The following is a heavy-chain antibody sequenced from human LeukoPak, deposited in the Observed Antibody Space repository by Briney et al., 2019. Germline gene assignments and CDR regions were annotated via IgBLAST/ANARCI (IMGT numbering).Heavy chain of an antibody. CDR3: ARDYADYVRYFFFDY. V-gene: IGHV3-23*01. CDR2: ISGGGETT. Sequence: PGGSLRLSCAASGFTFNNYAMNWVRQAPGKGPEWVSSISGGGETTYYADSAKGRFTISRDNSQNTLYLQMNSLRAEDTAVYYCARDYADYVRYFFFDYWGQGTLVTVSS. J-gene: IGHJ4*02. D-gene: IGHD4-17*01. CDR1: GFTFNNYA.